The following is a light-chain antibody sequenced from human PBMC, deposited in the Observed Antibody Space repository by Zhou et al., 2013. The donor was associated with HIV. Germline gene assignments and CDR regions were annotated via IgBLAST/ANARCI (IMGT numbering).Light chain of an antibody. CDR1: ESVRSGY. CDR3: QQRSNWPPT. V-gene: IGKV3-11*01. Sequence: DIVLTQSPGTLSLSPGERVTLSCRASESVRSGYLAWYQQTLGRAPRLLIYGASNRATGIPGRFSGSGSGTGFTLTISSLEPEDFAVYYCQQRSNWPPTFGQGTKVEIK. CDR2: GAS. J-gene: IGKJ1*01.